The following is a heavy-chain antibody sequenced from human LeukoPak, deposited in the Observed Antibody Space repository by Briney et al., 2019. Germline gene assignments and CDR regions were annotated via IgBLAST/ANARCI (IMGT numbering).Heavy chain of an antibody. Sequence: GGSLRLSCAASGFTFSSYGMHWVRQAPGKGLEWVAVISYDGSNKYYADSVKGRFTISRDNSKNTLYLQMNSLRAEDTAVYYCAKEREAWFGELFGYWGQGTLVTVSS. D-gene: IGHD3-10*01. CDR1: GFTFSSYG. V-gene: IGHV3-30*18. J-gene: IGHJ4*02. CDR3: AKEREAWFGELFGY. CDR2: ISYDGSNK.